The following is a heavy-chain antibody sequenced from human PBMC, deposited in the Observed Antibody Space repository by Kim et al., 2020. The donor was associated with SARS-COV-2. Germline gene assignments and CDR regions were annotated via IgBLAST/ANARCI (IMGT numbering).Heavy chain of an antibody. D-gene: IGHD2-21*01. J-gene: IGHJ6*02. CDR3: ARGPYGAPYYYGMDV. CDR1: GGSISSSSYY. Sequence: SETLSLTCTVSGGSISSSSYYWGWIRQPPGKGLEWIGSIYYSGSTYYNPSLKSRVTIYVDTSKNQFSLKLSSVTAADTAVYYCARGPYGAPYYYGMDVWGQGTTVTVSS. CDR2: IYYSGST. V-gene: IGHV4-39*01.